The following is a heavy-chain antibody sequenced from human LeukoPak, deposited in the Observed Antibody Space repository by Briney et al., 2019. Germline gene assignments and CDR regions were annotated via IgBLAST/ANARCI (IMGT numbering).Heavy chain of an antibody. V-gene: IGHV4-39*07. CDR3: ARGYSYFDY. D-gene: IGHD5-18*01. CDR2: IYYSGST. Sequence: SETLSLTCTVSGGSISSSSYYWGWIRQPPGQGLEWIGSIYYSGSTYYNPSLKSRVTISVDTSKNQFSLKLSSVTAADTAVYYCARGYSYFDYWGQGTLVTVSS. J-gene: IGHJ4*02. CDR1: GGSISSSSYY.